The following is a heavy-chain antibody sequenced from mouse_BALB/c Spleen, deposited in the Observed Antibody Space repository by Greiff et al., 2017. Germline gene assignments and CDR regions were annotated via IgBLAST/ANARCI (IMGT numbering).Heavy chain of an antibody. D-gene: IGHD2-4*01. CDR3: ARFDYDDFAY. CDR1: GYTFTSYT. J-gene: IGHJ3*01. CDR2: INPSSGYT. Sequence: QVQLQQSAAELARPGASVKMSCKASGYTFTSYTMHWVKQRPGQGLEWIGYINPSSGYTEYNQKFKDKTTLTADKSSSTAYMQLSSLTSEDSAVYYCARFDYDDFAYWGQGTLVTVSA. V-gene: IGHV1-4*02.